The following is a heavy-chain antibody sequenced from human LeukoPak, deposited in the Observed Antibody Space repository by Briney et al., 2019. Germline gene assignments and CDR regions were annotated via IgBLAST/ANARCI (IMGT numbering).Heavy chain of an antibody. CDR2: ISASSNDI. J-gene: IGHJ3*02. CDR3: ARDHSIQYWHYMLYAYPDAFDI. Sequence: GGSLRLSCAASGFTFSNYRMKWIRQAPGKGLQWLSSISASSNDIYYADAVRDRFTISRDNAKNSLYLQMNSLRAEDTAVYYCARDHSIQYWHYMLYAYPDAFDIWGQGTMVTVSS. V-gene: IGHV3-21*01. D-gene: IGHD2-8*01. CDR1: GFTFSNYR.